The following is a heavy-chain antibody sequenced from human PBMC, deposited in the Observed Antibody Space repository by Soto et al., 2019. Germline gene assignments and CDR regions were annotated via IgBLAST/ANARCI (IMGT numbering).Heavy chain of an antibody. CDR1: GGSISSDYYY. J-gene: IGHJ3*02. CDR2: IYYSGRT. V-gene: IGHV4-30-4*01. D-gene: IGHD3-16*01. Sequence: NPSETLSLTCTVSGGSISSDYYYWSWIRQPPGKGLEWIGYIYYSGRTAYNPSLKSRVSFSLDTSKNQFSLHLMSVTAADTAVYYCARSPLGYDYVRQTWREVGDSFDIWDRGTMVTVSS. CDR3: ARSPLGYDYVRQTWREVGDSFDI.